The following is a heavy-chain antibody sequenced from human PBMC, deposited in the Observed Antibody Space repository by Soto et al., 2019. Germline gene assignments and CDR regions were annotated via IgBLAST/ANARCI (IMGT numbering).Heavy chain of an antibody. CDR1: GYIFSSFY. J-gene: IGHJ3*01. D-gene: IGHD3-16*02. Sequence: ASVKVSCKASGYIFSSFYINWVRQAPGQGLEWMGWTSGYSGNSKYAQKFQGRVTMTTDTSTKKGYMEMRRLQSAETAVYYCGRDIYRHVYAFDLRGQATMVTVSS. CDR2: TSGYSGNS. V-gene: IGHV1-18*01. CDR3: GRDIYRHVYAFDL.